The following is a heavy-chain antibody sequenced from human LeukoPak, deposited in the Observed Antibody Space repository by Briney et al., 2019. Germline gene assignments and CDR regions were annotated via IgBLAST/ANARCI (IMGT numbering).Heavy chain of an antibody. CDR2: INSDGSST. J-gene: IGHJ6*03. Sequence: PGGSLRPSCAASGFTFSSYWMHWVRQAPGKGLVWVSRINSDGSSTSYADSVKGRFTISRDNAKNTLYLQMNSLRAEDTAVYYCARNIAAHYYYYMDVWGKGTTVTVTS. V-gene: IGHV3-74*01. CDR1: GFTFSSYW. CDR3: ARNIAAHYYYYMDV. D-gene: IGHD6-13*01.